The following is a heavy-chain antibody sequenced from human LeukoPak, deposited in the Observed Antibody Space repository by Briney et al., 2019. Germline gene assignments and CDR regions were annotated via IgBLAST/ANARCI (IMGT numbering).Heavy chain of an antibody. J-gene: IGHJ4*02. D-gene: IGHD6-13*01. CDR3: AREPSIAAAGLY. CDR2: INPSGGST. CDR1: GYTFNSYG. Sequence: ASVKVSCKTSGYTFNSYGISWVRQAPGQGLQWMGIINPSGGSTSYAQKFQGRVTMTRDMSTSTVYMELSSLRSEDTAVYYCAREPSIAAAGLYWGQGTLVTVSS. V-gene: IGHV1-46*02.